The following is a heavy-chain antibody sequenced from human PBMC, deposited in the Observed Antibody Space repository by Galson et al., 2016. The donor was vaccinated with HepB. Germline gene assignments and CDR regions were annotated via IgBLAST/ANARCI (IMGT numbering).Heavy chain of an antibody. Sequence: SLRLSCATSGFTFSRYWMSWVRQAPEKGLEWVAGINPDGTAVYYMDFVKGRFTLSRDNAANSLYLQMNGLRADDTAFYYCETDDYLDYWGQGTLVTVSS. J-gene: IGHJ4*02. CDR3: ETDDYLDY. CDR2: INPDGTAV. CDR1: GFTFSRYW. D-gene: IGHD5-12*01. V-gene: IGHV3-7*01.